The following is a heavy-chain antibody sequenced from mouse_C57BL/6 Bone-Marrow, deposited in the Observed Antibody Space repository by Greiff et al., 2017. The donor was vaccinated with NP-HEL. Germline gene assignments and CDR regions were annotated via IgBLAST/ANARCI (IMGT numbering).Heavy chain of an antibody. D-gene: IGHD2-10*01. CDR1: GYTFTSYT. Sequence: VHLVESGAELARPGASVKMSCKASGYTFTSYTMHWVKQRPGQGLEWIGYINPSSGYTKYNQKFKDKATLTADKSSSTAYMQLSSLTSEDSAVYYCARSYYGNYDYFDYWGQGTTLTVSS. V-gene: IGHV1-4*01. CDR3: ARSYYGNYDYFDY. CDR2: INPSSGYT. J-gene: IGHJ2*01.